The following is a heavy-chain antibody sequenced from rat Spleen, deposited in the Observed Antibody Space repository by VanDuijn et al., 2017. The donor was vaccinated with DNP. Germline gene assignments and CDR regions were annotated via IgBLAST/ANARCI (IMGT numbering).Heavy chain of an antibody. D-gene: IGHD1-1*01. CDR3: AREGATTVGLDY. V-gene: IGHV2-30*01. Sequence: QVQLKESGPGLVQPSQTLSLTCTVSGFSLPSYNVHWVRQPTGKGLEWMGIIWTGGSTDYNSALKSRLSISRDTSKGQVFLKMNSLQTEDIATYYCAREGATTVGLDYWGQGVMVTVSS. CDR2: IWTGGST. CDR1: GFSLPSYN. J-gene: IGHJ2*01.